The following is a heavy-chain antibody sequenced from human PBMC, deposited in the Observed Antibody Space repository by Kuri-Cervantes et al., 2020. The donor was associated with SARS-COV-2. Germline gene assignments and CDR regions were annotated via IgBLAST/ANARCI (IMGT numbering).Heavy chain of an antibody. CDR2: ISYDVSNK. D-gene: IGHD4-17*01. CDR1: GFTFSSYA. CDR3: ARAYGDYVFREGLDS. V-gene: IGHV3-30-3*01. J-gene: IGHJ4*02. Sequence: GESLKISCAASGFTFSSYAMHWVRQAPGKGLEWVAVISYDVSNKYYADSVKGRFTISRDNSKNTLYLQMNSLRVEDTALYYCARAYGDYVFREGLDSWGQGTLVTVSS.